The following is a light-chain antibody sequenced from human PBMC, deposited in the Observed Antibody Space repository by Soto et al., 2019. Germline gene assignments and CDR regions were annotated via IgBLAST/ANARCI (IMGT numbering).Light chain of an antibody. CDR1: SGSVSITYY. Sequence: QTVVTQEPSFSVSPGRTVTLTCGLSSGSVSITYYPSWYQLTPGQAPRTLIYSTNTRSSGVPDRFSGSILGNKAALTITGAQADDESDYYCVLYMGSGLWVFGGGTQLPS. CDR2: STN. CDR3: VLYMGSGLWV. J-gene: IGLJ3*02. V-gene: IGLV8-61*01.